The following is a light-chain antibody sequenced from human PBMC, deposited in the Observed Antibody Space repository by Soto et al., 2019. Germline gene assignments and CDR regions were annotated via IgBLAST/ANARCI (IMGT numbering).Light chain of an antibody. Sequence: QSVLTQPAAVSGSPGQSSTISCTGTSSDVGGYNYVSWYQRHPTNAPQPIISEVRNRPSAFSIRFSGSKSANTASLTISGLQAEDEADYYCSSYISSGTPFFGTVTKGTV. CDR1: SSDVGGYNY. V-gene: IGLV2-14*01. CDR2: EVR. J-gene: IGLJ1*01. CDR3: SSYISSGTPF.